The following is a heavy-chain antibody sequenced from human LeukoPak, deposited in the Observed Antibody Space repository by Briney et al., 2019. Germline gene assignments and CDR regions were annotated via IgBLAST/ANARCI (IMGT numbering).Heavy chain of an antibody. CDR2: ISAYNGNT. Sequence: ASVKVSCKASGYTFTSYGISWVRQAPGQGLEWMGWISAYNGNTNYAQKLQGRVTMTTDTSTSTAYMELRSLRSGDTAVYYCASTGVSESPYDFWGQGTLVTVSS. D-gene: IGHD3-3*01. CDR3: ASTGVSESPYDF. V-gene: IGHV1-18*01. CDR1: GYTFTSYG. J-gene: IGHJ4*02.